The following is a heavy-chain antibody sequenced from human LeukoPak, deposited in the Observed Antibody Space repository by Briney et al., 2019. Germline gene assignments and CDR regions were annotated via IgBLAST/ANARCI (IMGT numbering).Heavy chain of an antibody. CDR3: AREWRGYCSGGSCYNWFDP. V-gene: IGHV1-69*13. CDR1: GGTFSSYA. Sequence: GASVKVSCKASGGTFSSYATSWVRQAPGQGLEWMGGIIPIFGTANYAQKFQGRVTITADESTSTAYMELSSLRSEDTAVYYCAREWRGYCSGGSCYNWFDPWGQGTLVTVSS. CDR2: IIPIFGTA. D-gene: IGHD2-15*01. J-gene: IGHJ5*02.